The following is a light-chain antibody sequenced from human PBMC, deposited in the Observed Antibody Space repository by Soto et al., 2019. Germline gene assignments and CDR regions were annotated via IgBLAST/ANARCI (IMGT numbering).Light chain of an antibody. CDR3: QQYNTWSPLT. J-gene: IGKJ4*01. CDR1: QSVSNN. Sequence: EIVMTQSPATLSVSPGERATLSCRASQSVSNNLAWYQQKPGQAPRLLIYGASTRATGIPARFSRSGSGTEFTLTISSLQSEDFAVYYCQQYNTWSPLTFGGGTKVETK. V-gene: IGKV3-15*01. CDR2: GAS.